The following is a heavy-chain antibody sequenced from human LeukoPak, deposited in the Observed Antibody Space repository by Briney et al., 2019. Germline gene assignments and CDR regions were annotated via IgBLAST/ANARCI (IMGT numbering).Heavy chain of an antibody. J-gene: IGHJ5*02. Sequence: PSQTLSLTCTVSGGSISSDYYWTWIRQSPEKGLEWIGYIYYTGRNYVNPSLKSRVIISVDTSKNRFSLRLSSVTAADTAMYYCVRGVQGYCGGSGCYGVFDPWGQGTLVTVSS. CDR1: GGSISSDYY. CDR2: IYYTGRN. V-gene: IGHV4-30-4*01. D-gene: IGHD2-15*01. CDR3: VRGVQGYCGGSGCYGVFDP.